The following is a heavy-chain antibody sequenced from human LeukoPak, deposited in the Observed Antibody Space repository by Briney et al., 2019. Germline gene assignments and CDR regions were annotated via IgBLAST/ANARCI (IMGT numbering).Heavy chain of an antibody. CDR1: GFTLSNYG. J-gene: IGHJ3*02. CDR2: ISISGGST. D-gene: IGHD6-6*01. V-gene: IGHV3-23*01. Sequence: GGSLRLSCAASGFTLSNYGMSWVRQAPGKGLEWVSVISISGGSTYYADSVKGRFTISRDNSKNTLYLKMNSLRAEDTAVYYCAKSVRRAFDIWGQGTMVTVSS. CDR3: AKSVRRAFDI.